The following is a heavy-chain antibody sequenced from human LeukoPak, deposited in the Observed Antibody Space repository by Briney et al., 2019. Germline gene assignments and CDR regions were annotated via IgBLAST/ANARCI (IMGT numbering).Heavy chain of an antibody. CDR3: AREGYDFWTRNWFDP. CDR2: IYTSGST. CDR1: GGSISSGSYY. Sequence: PSETLSLTCTVSGGSISSGSYYWRWIRQPAGKGLEWIWRIYTSGSTNYNPSLKSRVTISVVTSKNQFSLKLSSVTAADTAVYYCAREGYDFWTRNWFDPWGQGTLVTVSS. D-gene: IGHD3-3*01. V-gene: IGHV4-61*02. J-gene: IGHJ5*02.